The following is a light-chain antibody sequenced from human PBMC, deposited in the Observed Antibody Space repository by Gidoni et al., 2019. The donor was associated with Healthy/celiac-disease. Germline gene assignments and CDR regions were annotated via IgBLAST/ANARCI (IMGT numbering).Light chain of an antibody. J-gene: IGLJ3*02. CDR3: QSYDSSLSGGV. CDR1: SSNIGAGYD. Sequence: QSVLTQPPSVSEAPGQRVTIYCPGSSSNIGAGYDVHWSQQIPGTAPKRLIYGNSNRPSGVPDRFAGSKSGTSASLAITGLQAEDEADYYCQSYDSSLSGGVFGGGTKLTVL. CDR2: GNS. V-gene: IGLV1-40*01.